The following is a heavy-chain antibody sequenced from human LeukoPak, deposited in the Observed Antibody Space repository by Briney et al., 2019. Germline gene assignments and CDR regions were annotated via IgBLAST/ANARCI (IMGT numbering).Heavy chain of an antibody. D-gene: IGHD2-2*01. CDR3: ATSSKSLVPAFVSSAFDI. CDR1: GYTFTSYG. CDR2: ISAYNGNT. V-gene: IGHV1-18*01. Sequence: GASVKVSCKASGYTFTSYGISWVRQAPGQGLEWMGWISAYNGNTNYAQKLQGRVTMTTDTSTSTAYMELRSLRSDDTAVYYCATSSKSLVPAFVSSAFDIWGQGTMVTVSS. J-gene: IGHJ3*02.